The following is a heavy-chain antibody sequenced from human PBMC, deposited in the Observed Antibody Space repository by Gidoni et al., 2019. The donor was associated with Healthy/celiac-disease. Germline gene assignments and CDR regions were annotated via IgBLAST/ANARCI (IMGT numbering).Heavy chain of an antibody. D-gene: IGHD2-15*01. V-gene: IGHV4-39*01. CDR1: GGSISSSRYY. J-gene: IGHJ3*02. CDR3: PLFGHVAATQDDAFDI. CDR2: IYYSGST. Sequence: QLQLQESGPGLVKPSETLSLPCTVSGGSISSSRYYWGWLRQPPGKGLEWIGSIYYSGSTYYNPSLKSRVTISVDTSKNQFSLKLSSVTAADTAVYYCPLFGHVAATQDDAFDIWGQGTMVTVSS.